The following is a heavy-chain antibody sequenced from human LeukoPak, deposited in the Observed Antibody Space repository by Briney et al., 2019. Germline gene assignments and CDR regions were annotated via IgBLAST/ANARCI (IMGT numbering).Heavy chain of an antibody. CDR1: GXYGFTFSSYS. J-gene: IGHJ5*02. Sequence: TGGSLRLSWAASGXYGFTFSSYSMNWVRQAPGKGLEWVGNIKQDGSEKRYADSVRGRFSISRDNAQTSLYLQMNSLRAEDTAVYYCARASDPWLQLTWGQGTLVTVSS. CDR3: ARASDPWLQLT. CDR2: IKQDGSEK. D-gene: IGHD5-24*01. V-gene: IGHV3-7*05.